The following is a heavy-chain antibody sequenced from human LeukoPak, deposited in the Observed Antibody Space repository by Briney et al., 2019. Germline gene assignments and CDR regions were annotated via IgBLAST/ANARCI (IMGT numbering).Heavy chain of an antibody. Sequence: GGSLRLSCAASGFSVGAHYMSWVRLAPGKGLEWVSAISGSGGSTYYADSVKGRFTISRDNSKNTLYLQMNSLRAEDTAVYYCAKDLWVAGTEDYWGQGTLVTVSS. D-gene: IGHD6-19*01. J-gene: IGHJ4*02. CDR2: ISGSGGST. CDR1: GFSVGAHY. CDR3: AKDLWVAGTEDY. V-gene: IGHV3-23*01.